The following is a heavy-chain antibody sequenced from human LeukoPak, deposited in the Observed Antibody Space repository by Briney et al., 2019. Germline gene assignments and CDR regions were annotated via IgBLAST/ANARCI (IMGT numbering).Heavy chain of an antibody. V-gene: IGHV1-69*05. CDR1: GGTFSSYA. CDR2: IIPIFGTA. Sequence: ASVRVSCKASGGTFSSYAISWVRQAPGQGLEWMGRIIPIFGTANYAQKFQGRVTITTDESTSTAYMELSSLRSEDTAVYYCARDSGYYDSSGYYPNWFDPWGQGTLVTVSS. D-gene: IGHD3-22*01. CDR3: ARDSGYYDSSGYYPNWFDP. J-gene: IGHJ5*02.